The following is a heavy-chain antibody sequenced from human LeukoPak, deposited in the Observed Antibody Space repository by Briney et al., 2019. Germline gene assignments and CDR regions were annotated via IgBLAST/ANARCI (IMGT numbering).Heavy chain of an antibody. V-gene: IGHV1-24*01. D-gene: IGHD5-18*01. CDR1: GYTLTELS. Sequence: GASVKVSCKVSGYTLTELSMHWVRQAPGKGLEWMGGFDPEDGETIYAQKFQGRVTMTEDTSTDTAYMELSSLRSEDTAVHYCATPSPRGYSYGRFDYWGQGTLVTVSS. CDR2: FDPEDGET. CDR3: ATPSPRGYSYGRFDY. J-gene: IGHJ4*02.